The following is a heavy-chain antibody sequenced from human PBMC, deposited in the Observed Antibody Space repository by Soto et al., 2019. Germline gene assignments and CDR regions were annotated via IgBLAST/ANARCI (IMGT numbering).Heavy chain of an antibody. CDR2: IIPIFGTA. CDR3: ARASAIAAAGDYYYDMDV. CDR1: GGTFSSYA. D-gene: IGHD6-13*01. Sequence: QVQLVQSGAEVKKPGSSVKISSKASGGTFSSYAISWVRQAPGQGLEWMGGIIPIFGTANYAQKFQGRVTIAADESTSTAYMELSSLRSEDTAVYYCARASAIAAAGDYYYDMDVWGQGTTVTVSS. J-gene: IGHJ6*02. V-gene: IGHV1-69*01.